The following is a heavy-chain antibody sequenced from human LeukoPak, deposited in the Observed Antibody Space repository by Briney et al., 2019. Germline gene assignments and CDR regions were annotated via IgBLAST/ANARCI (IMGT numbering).Heavy chain of an antibody. CDR3: ATQVATMGFDY. CDR1: GYTFTSYD. V-gene: IGHV1-8*03. D-gene: IGHD5-12*01. CDR2: MNPNSGNT. J-gene: IGHJ4*02. Sequence: ASVKVSCKASGYTFTSYDINWVRQATGQGLEWMGWMNPNSGNTGYAQKFQGRVTITRNTSISTAYMELSSLRSEDTAVYYCATQVATMGFDYWGQGTLVTVSS.